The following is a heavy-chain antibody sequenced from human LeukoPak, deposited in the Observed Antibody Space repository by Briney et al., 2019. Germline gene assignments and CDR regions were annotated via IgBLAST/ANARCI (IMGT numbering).Heavy chain of an antibody. CDR3: ARGDSSSAGGFDY. CDR1: GGSINSGIYS. J-gene: IGHJ4*02. D-gene: IGHD6-6*01. CDR2: IYHSGNT. V-gene: IGHV4-30-2*01. Sequence: PSETLSLTCAVSGGSINSGIYSWSWIRQPPGKGLEWIGYIYHSGNTFYNPSLNSRVTISVDRSNNQFSLRLTSVTAADTAVYYCARGDSSSAGGFDYWGQGTLVTVSS.